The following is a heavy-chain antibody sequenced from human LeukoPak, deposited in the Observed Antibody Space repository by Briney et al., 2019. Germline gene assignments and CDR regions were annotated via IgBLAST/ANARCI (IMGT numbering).Heavy chain of an antibody. J-gene: IGHJ3*02. D-gene: IGHD3-16*01. Sequence: ASVKVSCKASGHTFTSSHMHWVRQAPGQGLEWMVIINIVDRYTKYAQKFQCRVTITRHTSTSTLYMELSSLRSEDTAVYYCAKDRGGSYTFDIWGQGTMVTVSS. CDR3: AKDRGGSYTFDI. CDR1: GHTFTSSH. V-gene: IGHV1-46*01. CDR2: INIVDRYT.